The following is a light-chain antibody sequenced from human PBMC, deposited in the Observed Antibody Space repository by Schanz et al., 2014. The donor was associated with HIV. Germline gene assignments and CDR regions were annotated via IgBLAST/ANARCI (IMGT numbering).Light chain of an antibody. CDR1: QSVGSSY. CDR3: QQYYSTNT. CDR2: AAS. J-gene: IGKJ2*01. V-gene: IGKV3-20*01. Sequence: EIVLTQSPGTLSLSPGERATLSCRASQSVGSSYLAWYQQKPGQAPRLLIYAASSRATDIPGRFSGSGSGTDFTLTISSLQAEDVAVYYCQQYYSTNTFGQGTKLEIK.